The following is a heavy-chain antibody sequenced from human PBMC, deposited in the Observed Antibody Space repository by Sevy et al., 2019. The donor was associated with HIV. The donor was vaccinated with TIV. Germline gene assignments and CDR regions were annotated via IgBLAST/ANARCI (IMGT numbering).Heavy chain of an antibody. CDR3: ARDHGYSNGWFPYYYYYGMDV. CDR1: GGSIRSDSYY. V-gene: IGHV4-31*03. D-gene: IGHD6-19*01. Sequence: SQTLSLTCRVSGGSIRSDSYYWTWIRQHPGKGLEWIGYIFHNGNTYYNPSLKSRVSISVDTSKNQFSLMLRSVTAADTAVYYCARDHGYSNGWFPYYYYYGMDVWGQGTTVTVSS. J-gene: IGHJ6*02. CDR2: IFHNGNT.